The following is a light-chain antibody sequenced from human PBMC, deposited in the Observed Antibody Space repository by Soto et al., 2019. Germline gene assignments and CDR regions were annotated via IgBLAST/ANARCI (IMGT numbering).Light chain of an antibody. CDR2: DVT. CDR1: SSDVGAYTY. V-gene: IGLV2-11*01. CDR3: CAYAGGYTHV. Sequence: QSVLTQPRSVSGSPGQSVTISCTGTSSDVGAYTYVSWFQQHPGKAPKLIIYDVTKRPSGVPHHFSGAKSGNTASLTISGLQAEDEADYYCCAYAGGYTHVFGTGTKVTVL. J-gene: IGLJ1*01.